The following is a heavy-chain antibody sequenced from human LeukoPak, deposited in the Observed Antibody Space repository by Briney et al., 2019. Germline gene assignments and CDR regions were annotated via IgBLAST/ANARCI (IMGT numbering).Heavy chain of an antibody. J-gene: IGHJ4*02. Sequence: PGGSLRLSCAASGFTFSSYAMHWVRQAPGKGLEWVAVISYDGSNKYYADSVKGRFTISRDNSKNTLYLQMNSLRAEDTAVYYCARDGTLCYWGQGTLVTVSS. CDR3: ARDGTLCY. CDR1: GFTFSSYA. CDR2: ISYDGSNK. V-gene: IGHV3-30-3*01. D-gene: IGHD1-26*01.